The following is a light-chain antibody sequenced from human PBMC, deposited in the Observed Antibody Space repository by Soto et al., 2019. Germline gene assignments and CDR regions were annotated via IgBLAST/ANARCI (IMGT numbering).Light chain of an antibody. CDR2: GDS. CDR3: QQYGRSPPT. V-gene: IGKV3-20*01. CDR1: ESVGSSR. J-gene: IGKJ1*01. Sequence: EIVLTQSPGTLPLSPGERATLFCRASESVGSSRLAWYQQNPGQAPKLLMYGDSNRAAGIPDRFSGSGSGTDFTLSISRLEPEDFAVYYCQQYGRSPPTFGQGTKVDIK.